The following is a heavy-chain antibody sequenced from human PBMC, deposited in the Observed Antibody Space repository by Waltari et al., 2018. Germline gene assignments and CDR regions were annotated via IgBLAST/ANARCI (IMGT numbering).Heavy chain of an antibody. CDR3: AKDRGSSSGGWFDP. J-gene: IGHJ5*02. V-gene: IGHV3-23*03. D-gene: IGHD6-13*01. CDR2: IYSGGSST. Sequence: EVQLLESGGGLVQPGGSLRLSCAASGFTFSSYAMSWVRQAPGKGLEWVAVIYSGGSSTYYADSVKGRFTISRDNSKNTLYLQMNSLRAEDTVVYYCAKDRGSSSGGWFDPWGQGTLVTVSS. CDR1: GFTFSSYA.